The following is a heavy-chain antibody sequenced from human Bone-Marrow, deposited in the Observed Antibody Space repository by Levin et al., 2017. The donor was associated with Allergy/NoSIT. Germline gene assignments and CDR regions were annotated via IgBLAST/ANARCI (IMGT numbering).Heavy chain of an antibody. J-gene: IGHJ4*02. D-gene: IGHD6-13*01. CDR1: GFTFSSYS. Sequence: GESLKISCAASGFTFSSYSMNWVRQAPGKGLEWVSSISSSSSYIYYADSVKGRFTISRDNAKNSLYLQMNSLRAEDTAVYYCARAGYWAAAGDYWGQGTLVTVSS. CDR2: ISSSSSYI. CDR3: ARAGYWAAAGDY. V-gene: IGHV3-21*01.